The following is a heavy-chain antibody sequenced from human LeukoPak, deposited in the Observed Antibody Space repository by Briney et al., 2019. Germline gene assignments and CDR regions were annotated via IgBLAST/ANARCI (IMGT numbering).Heavy chain of an antibody. V-gene: IGHV1-2*02. CDR2: INPNSGGT. CDR3: ASGGERYSSGWYGDY. J-gene: IGHJ4*02. D-gene: IGHD6-19*01. Sequence: ASVKVSCKASGYTFTGCYMHWVRQAPGQGFEWMGWINPNSGGTKYAQKFQGRVTMTRDTSISTAYMELSRLTSDDTAVYYCASGGERYSSGWYGDYWGQGTLVTVSS. CDR1: GYTFTGCY.